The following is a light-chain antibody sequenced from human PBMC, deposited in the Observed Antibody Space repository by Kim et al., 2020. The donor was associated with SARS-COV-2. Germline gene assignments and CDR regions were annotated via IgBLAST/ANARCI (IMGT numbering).Light chain of an antibody. J-gene: IGLJ2*01. Sequence: SVSPGPPASITCSGDKLGDKYACWYQQKPGQSPVLVIYQDSKRPSGIPERFSGSNSGNTATLTISGTQAMDEADYYCQAWDSSTVVFGGGTQLTVL. CDR2: QDS. V-gene: IGLV3-1*01. CDR1: KLGDKY. CDR3: QAWDSSTVV.